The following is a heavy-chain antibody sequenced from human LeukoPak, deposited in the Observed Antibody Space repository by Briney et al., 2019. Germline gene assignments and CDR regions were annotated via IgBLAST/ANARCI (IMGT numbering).Heavy chain of an antibody. CDR1: GYSISSGYY. CDR3: APSPNCSGGSCSPPPPDWNWFAP. V-gene: IGHV4-38-2*02. Sequence: SETLSLTCTVSGYSISSGYYWGWIRQPPGKGLERIGSIYHSGSTYYNPSLKSRVTISVDTSKNQFSLKLSSVTAADTAVYYCAPSPNCSGGSCSPPPPDWNWFAPGGKGTLVTVSS. D-gene: IGHD2-15*01. CDR2: IYHSGST. J-gene: IGHJ5*02.